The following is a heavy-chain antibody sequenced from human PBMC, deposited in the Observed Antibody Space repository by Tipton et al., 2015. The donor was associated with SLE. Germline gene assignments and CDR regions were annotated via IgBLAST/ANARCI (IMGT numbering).Heavy chain of an antibody. J-gene: IGHJ2*01. D-gene: IGHD4-17*01. CDR1: GFTFSTYS. Sequence: GSLRLSCAASGFTFSTYSMNWVRQAPGKGLEWVSSITSTSGNNYYADSVKGRFTISRDNAMNTLYLQLNSLRAEDTAVYYCASGITVSTGYFDLWGRGTLVSVSS. CDR3: ASGITVSTGYFDL. V-gene: IGHV3-21*01. CDR2: ITSTSGNN.